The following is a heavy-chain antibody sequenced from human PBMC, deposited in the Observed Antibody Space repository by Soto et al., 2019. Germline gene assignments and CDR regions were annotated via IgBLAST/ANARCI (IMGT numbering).Heavy chain of an antibody. D-gene: IGHD6-13*01. J-gene: IGHJ4*02. CDR1: GGSFTTYA. Sequence: SVKVSCKASGGSFTTYAFNWVRQPPGQGLEGMGAITPIFGTPNYAQKFQGRVTISADESTSTVDMELSSLTFDDTAVYYCSSQAASGLFWGQGGLVTVST. V-gene: IGHV1-69*13. CDR3: SSQAASGLF. CDR2: ITPIFGTP.